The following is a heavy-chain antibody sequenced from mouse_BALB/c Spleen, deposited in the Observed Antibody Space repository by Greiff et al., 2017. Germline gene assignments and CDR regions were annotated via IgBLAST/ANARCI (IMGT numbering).Heavy chain of an antibody. D-gene: IGHD2-4*01. J-gene: IGHJ3*01. V-gene: IGHV1-54*01. CDR2: INPGSGGT. CDR1: GYAFTNYL. CDR3: ARLGITGFAY. Sequence: QVQLKESGAELVRPGTSVKVSCKASGYAFTNYLIEWVKQRPGQGLEWIGVINPGSGGTNYNVKFKGKATLTADKSSSTAYMQLSSLTSDDSAVYFCARLGITGFAYWGQGTLVTVSA.